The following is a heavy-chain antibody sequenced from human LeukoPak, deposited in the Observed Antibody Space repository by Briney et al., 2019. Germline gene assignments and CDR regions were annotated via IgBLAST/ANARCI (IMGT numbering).Heavy chain of an antibody. J-gene: IGHJ6*03. Sequence: ASVKVSCKASGLTFSNYGITWVRQAPGQGLEWVGWISAYDGNTNYAQKFQGRVTMTTDTSTSTAYMELSSLRSEDTAVYYCAATTSESGSYYYYYYMDVWGKGTTVTVSS. D-gene: IGHD1-26*01. CDR2: ISAYDGNT. CDR1: GLTFSNYG. V-gene: IGHV1-18*01. CDR3: AATTSESGSYYYYYYMDV.